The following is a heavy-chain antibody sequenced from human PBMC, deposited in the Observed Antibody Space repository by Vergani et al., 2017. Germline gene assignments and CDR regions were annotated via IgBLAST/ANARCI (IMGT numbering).Heavy chain of an antibody. CDR2: IYVSGST. CDR1: GGSISSVSYY. CDR3: ARLERYYYDGSGYYRGPFDP. Sequence: QVQLQESGPGLVKPSQTLSLTCTVSGGSISSVSYYWSWIRQPAGKGLEWIGRIYVSGSTNYNPSLKSRVTMSVDTSKSQFSLKLSSVTAADTAVYYCARLERYYYDGSGYYRGPFDPWGQGTLVTVSS. J-gene: IGHJ5*02. V-gene: IGHV4-61*02. D-gene: IGHD3-22*01.